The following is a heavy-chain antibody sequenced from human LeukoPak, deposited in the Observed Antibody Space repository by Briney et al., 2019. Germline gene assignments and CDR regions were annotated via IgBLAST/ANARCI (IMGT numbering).Heavy chain of an antibody. Sequence: SETLSLTCAVYGESFSAYFWNWIRQAPGKPLEYIGEINHRGSSHYNPSLKTRVTLSVDTSKNQFSLKLTSVTAADTAVYFCGRSSSFDGYCSAGACDAGYYDSWGQGTPVTVSS. CDR2: INHRGSS. J-gene: IGHJ4*02. V-gene: IGHV4-34*01. CDR1: GESFSAYF. D-gene: IGHD2-15*01. CDR3: GRSSSFDGYCSAGACDAGYYDS.